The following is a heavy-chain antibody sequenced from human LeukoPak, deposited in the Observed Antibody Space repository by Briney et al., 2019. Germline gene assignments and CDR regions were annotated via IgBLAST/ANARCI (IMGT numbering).Heavy chain of an antibody. Sequence: PGGSLRLSCAASGFTFGNTWMSWVRQAPGKGLEWVSAISGSGGSTYYADSVKGRFTISRDNSKNTLYLQMNSLRAEDTAVYYCAKDQPHYYDSSGYYLYDYWGQGTLVTVSS. CDR2: ISGSGGST. CDR3: AKDQPHYYDSSGYYLYDY. J-gene: IGHJ4*02. V-gene: IGHV3-23*01. CDR1: GFTFGNTW. D-gene: IGHD3-22*01.